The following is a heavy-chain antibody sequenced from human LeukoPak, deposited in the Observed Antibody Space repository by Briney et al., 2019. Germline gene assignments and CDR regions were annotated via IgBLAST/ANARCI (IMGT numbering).Heavy chain of an antibody. CDR1: GFTFSNSD. V-gene: IGHV3-13*01. Sequence: GGSLRLSCAASGFTFSNSDMHWVRQAAGKGLEWVSAIGTVGDTYYPDSVKGRFTISRENAMNSLYLQMNSLRAGDTAVYYCAREMGDKYSSSWALDLWGRGTLVTVSS. CDR3: AREMGDKYSSSWALDL. CDR2: IGTVGDT. D-gene: IGHD6-13*01. J-gene: IGHJ2*01.